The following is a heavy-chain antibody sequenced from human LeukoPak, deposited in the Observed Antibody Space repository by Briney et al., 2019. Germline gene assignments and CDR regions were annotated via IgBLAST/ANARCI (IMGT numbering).Heavy chain of an antibody. J-gene: IGHJ4*02. V-gene: IGHV3-53*01. CDR3: ARELRGLFDY. CDR1: GFTVSSNY. CDR2: IYSGGST. Sequence: GGSLRLSCEASGFTVSSNYMSWVRQAPGKGLEWVSVIYSGGSTYYADSVKGRFTISRDNSKNTLYLQMNSLRAEDTAVYYCARELRGLFDYWGQGTLVTVSS.